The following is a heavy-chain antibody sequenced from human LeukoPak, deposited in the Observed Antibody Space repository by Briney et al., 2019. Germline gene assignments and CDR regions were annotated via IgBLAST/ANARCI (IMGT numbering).Heavy chain of an antibody. D-gene: IGHD3-9*01. J-gene: IGHJ5*02. CDR2: IKSKTEGETT. Sequence: PGGSLRLSCAASGITFSDAWMSWVRQAPGKGLEWVGRIKSKTEGETTDYAGPVKGRFTISRDDSKNTLYLQMNSLKTEDTAVYYCTTKRCQLRYGCWFDPWGQGTLVTVSS. V-gene: IGHV3-15*01. CDR1: GITFSDAW. CDR3: TTKRCQLRYGCWFDP.